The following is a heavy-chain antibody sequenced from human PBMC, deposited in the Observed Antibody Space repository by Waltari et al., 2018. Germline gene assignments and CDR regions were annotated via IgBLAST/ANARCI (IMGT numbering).Heavy chain of an antibody. J-gene: IGHJ4*02. D-gene: IGHD3-22*01. V-gene: IGHV3-23*03. Sequence: EVQLLESGGGLVQPGGSLRLSCAASGFTFSSYAMSWVRQAPGKGLEWVSVIYSGGSTYYADSVKGRFTISRDNSKNTLYLQMNSLRAEDTAVYYCAKDSGYYFFGVYWGQGTLVTVSS. CDR2: IYSGGST. CDR3: AKDSGYYFFGVY. CDR1: GFTFSSYA.